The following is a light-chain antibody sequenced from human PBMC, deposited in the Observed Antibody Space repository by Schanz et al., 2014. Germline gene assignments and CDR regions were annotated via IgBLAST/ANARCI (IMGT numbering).Light chain of an antibody. Sequence: QSVLTQPPSVSGAPGQRVTISCTGSSPNIGAGYDVNWYQLLPGAAPKLLIYANSYRPSGVPDRFSGSKSGTSATLDITGLQTGDEADYYCGAWDTTLSEVVFGTGTKLTVL. CDR2: ANS. V-gene: IGLV1-40*01. CDR3: GAWDTTLSEVV. CDR1: SPNIGAGYD. J-gene: IGLJ1*01.